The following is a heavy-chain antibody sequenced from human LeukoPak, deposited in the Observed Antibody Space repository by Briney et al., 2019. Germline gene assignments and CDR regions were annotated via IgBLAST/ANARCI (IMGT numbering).Heavy chain of an antibody. V-gene: IGHV3-23*01. J-gene: IGHJ6*02. Sequence: PGGSLRLSCAASGFTFSSYAMSWVRQAPGKGLEWVSAISGSGGSTYYADSVKGRFTISRDNSKNTLYLQMNTLRAEDTAVYYCARGYGDYALDYYYYGMDVWGQGTTVTVSS. CDR3: ARGYGDYALDYYYYGMDV. CDR2: ISGSGGST. CDR1: GFTFSSYA. D-gene: IGHD4-17*01.